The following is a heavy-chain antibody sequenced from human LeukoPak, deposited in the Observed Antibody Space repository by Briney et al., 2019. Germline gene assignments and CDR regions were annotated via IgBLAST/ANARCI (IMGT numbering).Heavy chain of an antibody. V-gene: IGHV4-59*12. J-gene: IGHJ6*02. CDR3: ARVGGCSGSGCFPSYYYYYGMDV. D-gene: IGHD2-15*01. CDR2: IFYSGST. CDR1: GGSMSRYY. Sequence: PSETLSLTCAVSGGSMSRYYWSWIRQPPGKGLEWIGYIFYSGSTNYNPSLKSRVTISVDTSKNQFSLKLTSVTAPDTAVYYCARVGGCSGSGCFPSYYYYYGMDVWGQGTTVTVSS.